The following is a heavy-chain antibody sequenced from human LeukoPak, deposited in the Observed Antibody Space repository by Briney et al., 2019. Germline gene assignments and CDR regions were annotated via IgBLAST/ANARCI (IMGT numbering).Heavy chain of an antibody. J-gene: IGHJ4*02. CDR3: ARGQQLDYFDY. D-gene: IGHD6-6*01. CDR2: IYHSGST. CDR1: GYSISSGYY. Sequence: SETLSLTCTISGYSISSGYYWGWIRQPPGKGLEWIGSIYHSGSTYYNPSLKSRVTISVDTSKNQFSLKLSSVTAADTAVYYCARGQQLDYFDYWGQGTLVTASS. V-gene: IGHV4-38-2*02.